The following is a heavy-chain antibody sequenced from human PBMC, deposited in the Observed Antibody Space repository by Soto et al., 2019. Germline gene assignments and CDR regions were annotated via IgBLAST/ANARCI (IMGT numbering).Heavy chain of an antibody. CDR2: IYRDGTT. V-gene: IGHV3-74*01. CDR1: VFSRNNYW. Sequence: LSLSCAASVFSRNNYWMHLVRQRPGKGLVWVARIYRDGTTSYADSVKGRFTISRDNAKNTVSLQMNSLKDEDTAVYYCMRGNTGYGNFDYWGQGTLVTVSS. CDR3: MRGNTGYGNFDY. D-gene: IGHD5-12*01. J-gene: IGHJ4*02.